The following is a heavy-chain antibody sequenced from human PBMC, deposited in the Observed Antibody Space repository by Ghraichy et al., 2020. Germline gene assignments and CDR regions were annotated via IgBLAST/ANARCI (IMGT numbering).Heavy chain of an antibody. Sequence: ASVKVSCKASGYTFTGYYMHWVRQAPGQGLEWMGWINPNNDATKYAQKFQGRVTMTRDTSISTAYMELSRLRSDDTAVYYCARQEDGNYFGYWGQGTLVTFSS. CDR3: ARQEDGNYFGY. V-gene: IGHV1-2*02. J-gene: IGHJ4*02. CDR1: GYTFTGYY. CDR2: INPNNDAT.